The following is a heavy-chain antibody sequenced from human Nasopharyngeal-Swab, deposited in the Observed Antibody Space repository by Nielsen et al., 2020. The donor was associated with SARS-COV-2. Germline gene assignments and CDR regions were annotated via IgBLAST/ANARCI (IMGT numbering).Heavy chain of an antibody. CDR2: ISGSDYST. D-gene: IGHD3-22*01. V-gene: IGHV3-23*01. J-gene: IGHJ6*02. CDR1: GFTFNTYA. Sequence: GESLKISCSASGFTFNTYAISWVRQAPGKGLEWVSVISGSDYSTKYADSVKGRFTISRDNSKNTVNLQMNSLRAEDTAIYYCAKDRDSGDNSDDYYHYYGMDVWGQGTTVNVSS. CDR3: AKDRDSGDNSDDYYHYYGMDV.